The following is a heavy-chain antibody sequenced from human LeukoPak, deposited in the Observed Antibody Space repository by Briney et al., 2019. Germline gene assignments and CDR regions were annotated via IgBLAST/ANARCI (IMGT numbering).Heavy chain of an antibody. Sequence: PSETLSLTCTVSGGSISSGSYYWSWIRQPAGKGLEWIGRIYTSGSTNYNPSLKSRVTISVDTSKNQFSLKLSSVTAADTAVYYCARHDYGDYPVRDYRGQGTLVTVSS. CDR2: IYTSGST. V-gene: IGHV4-61*02. D-gene: IGHD4-17*01. CDR3: ARHDYGDYPVRDY. J-gene: IGHJ4*02. CDR1: GGSISSGSYY.